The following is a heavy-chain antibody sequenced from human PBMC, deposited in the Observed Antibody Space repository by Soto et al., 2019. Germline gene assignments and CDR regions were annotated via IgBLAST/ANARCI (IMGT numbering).Heavy chain of an antibody. Sequence: QVQLQESGPGLVKPSETLSLTCTVSGGSVSSGGYFWSWIRQSPGKGLEWIGYIYHSGSTNYNPSLKSRVTISLDMSKNQFSLEMTSVTAADTAVYYCARVGCSGGGCYSIDYYYYAMDVWGQGTTVTVSS. CDR3: ARVGCSGGGCYSIDYYYYAMDV. J-gene: IGHJ6*02. D-gene: IGHD2-15*01. CDR2: IYHSGST. V-gene: IGHV4-61*08. CDR1: GGSVSSGGYF.